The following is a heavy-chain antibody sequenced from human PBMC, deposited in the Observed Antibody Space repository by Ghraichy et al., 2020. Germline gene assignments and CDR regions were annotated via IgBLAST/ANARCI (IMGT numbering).Heavy chain of an antibody. D-gene: IGHD3-22*01. V-gene: IGHV4-31*03. J-gene: IGHJ4*02. CDR3: ARTLTYYYDSSGYYPDYFDY. CDR2: IYYSGST. CDR1: GGSISSGGYY. Sequence: SETLSLTCTVSGGSISSGGYYWSWIRQHPGKGLEWIGYIYYSGSTYYNPSLKSRVTISVDTSKNQFSLKLSSVTAADTAVYYCARTLTYYYDSSGYYPDYFDYWGQGTLVTVSS.